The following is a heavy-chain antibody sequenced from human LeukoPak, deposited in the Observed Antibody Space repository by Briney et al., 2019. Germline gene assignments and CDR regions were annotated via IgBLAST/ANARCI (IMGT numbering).Heavy chain of an antibody. J-gene: IGHJ4*02. CDR3: ARDQVDIAVNY. Sequence: SVKVSCKASGGTFSSYAISWVRQAPGQGLEWMGRIIPILGIANYAQKFQGRVTITADKSTSTAYMELSSLRSEDTAVYYCARDQVDIAVNYWGQGTLVTVSS. CDR1: GGTFSSYA. V-gene: IGHV1-69*04. D-gene: IGHD6-19*01. CDR2: IIPILGIA.